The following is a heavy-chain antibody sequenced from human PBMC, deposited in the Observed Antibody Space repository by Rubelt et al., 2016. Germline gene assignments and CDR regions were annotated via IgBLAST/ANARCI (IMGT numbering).Heavy chain of an antibody. D-gene: IGHD3-22*01. Sequence: KGLEWVAVISYDVSTIYYADSVKGRFTISRDNSKNTLYLQMNSLRAEDTAVSYCAQDTYYSDRSGYSIFDSWGQGTLVTVSS. CDR2: ISYDVSTI. J-gene: IGHJ4*02. CDR3: AQDTYYSDRSGYSIFDS. V-gene: IGHV3-30*18.